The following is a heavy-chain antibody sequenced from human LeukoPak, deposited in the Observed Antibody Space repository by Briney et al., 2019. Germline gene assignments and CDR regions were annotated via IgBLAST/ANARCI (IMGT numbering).Heavy chain of an antibody. J-gene: IGHJ5*02. CDR2: INHSGST. CDR3: ARGGIPIAAAGTSNWFDP. CDR1: GGSFSGYY. D-gene: IGHD6-13*01. V-gene: IGHV4-34*01. Sequence: SETLSLTCAVYGGSFSGYYWSWIRQPPGKGLEWIGEINHSGSTNYNPSLKSRVTISVDTSKNQFSLKLSSVTAADTAVYYCARGGIPIAAAGTSNWFDPWGQGTLVTVSS.